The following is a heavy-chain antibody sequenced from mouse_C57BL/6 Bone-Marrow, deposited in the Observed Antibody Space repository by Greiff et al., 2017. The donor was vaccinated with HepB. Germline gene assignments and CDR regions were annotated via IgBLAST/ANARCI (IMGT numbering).Heavy chain of an antibody. CDR3: ARHEGRQLRVRRAWFGY. CDR2: FYPGSGSI. V-gene: IGHV1-62-2*01. Sequence: VQLQQSGAELVKPGASVKLSCKASGYTFTEYTIHWVKQRSGQGLEWIGWFYPGSGSIKYNEKFKDKATLTADKSSSTVYMELSRLTSEDSAVYFCARHEGRQLRVRRAWFGYWGQGTLVTVSA. J-gene: IGHJ3*01. D-gene: IGHD3-2*02. CDR1: GYTFTEYT.